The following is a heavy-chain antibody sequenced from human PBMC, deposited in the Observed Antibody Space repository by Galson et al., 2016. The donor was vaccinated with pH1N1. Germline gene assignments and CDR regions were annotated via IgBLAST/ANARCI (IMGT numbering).Heavy chain of an antibody. CDR2: IYTGGTT. CDR3: ARVNNSPPEGNYYMDV. D-gene: IGHD1/OR15-1a*01. CDR1: GGSISSHY. V-gene: IGHV4-4*07. Sequence: LSLTCTVSGGSISSHYWSWIRQPAGKGLEWIGRIYTGGTTNYNPSLKSRVTMSVDTSKKQFSMKLSSVTAADTAVYYCARVNNSPPEGNYYMDVWGKGTTVTVSS. J-gene: IGHJ6*03.